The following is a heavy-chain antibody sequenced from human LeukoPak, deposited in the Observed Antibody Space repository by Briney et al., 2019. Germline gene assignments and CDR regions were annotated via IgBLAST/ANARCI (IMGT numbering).Heavy chain of an antibody. D-gene: IGHD3-10*01. J-gene: IGHJ6*03. CDR2: IRYDGSNK. CDR1: GFTFSNFG. CDR3: ASGITMVRGYYMDV. V-gene: IGHV3-30*02. Sequence: PGGSLRLSCAASGFTFSNFGMHWVRQAPGKGLEWVAFIRYDGSNKYYADSVKGRFTISRDNSKNTLYLQMNSLRGEDTAVYYCASGITMVRGYYMDVWGKGTTVTISS.